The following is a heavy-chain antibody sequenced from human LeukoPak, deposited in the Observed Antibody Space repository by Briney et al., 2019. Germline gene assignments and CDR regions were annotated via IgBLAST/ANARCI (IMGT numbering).Heavy chain of an antibody. J-gene: IGHJ4*02. V-gene: IGHV3-74*01. CDR1: GFTFSSCW. Sequence: GGSLRLSCAASGFTFSSCWMHWVRQAPGKGLVWVSRINSDGSSTSYADSVKGRFTISRDNAKNTLYLQMNSLRAEDTAVYYCARVRYGDYVRYFDYWGQGTLVTVSS. CDR3: ARVRYGDYVRYFDY. D-gene: IGHD4-17*01. CDR2: INSDGSST.